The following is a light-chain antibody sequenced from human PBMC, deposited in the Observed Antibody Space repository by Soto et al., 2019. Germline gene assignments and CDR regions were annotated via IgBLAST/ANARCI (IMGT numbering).Light chain of an antibody. CDR3: QQYGNSPLIT. V-gene: IGKV3-20*01. Sequence: EIVLTQSPGTLSLSPGERATLSCRAIQTVSNNYLAWYQQKPGQAPRLVIYGASNRATGIPDRFSASGSGTDFTLTISRLEPEDFAVYYCQQYGNSPLITFGQGTRLEI. J-gene: IGKJ5*01. CDR1: QTVSNNY. CDR2: GAS.